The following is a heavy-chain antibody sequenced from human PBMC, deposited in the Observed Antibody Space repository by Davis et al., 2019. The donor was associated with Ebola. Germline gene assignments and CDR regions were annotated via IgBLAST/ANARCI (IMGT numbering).Heavy chain of an antibody. CDR3: ARDVRNTALYGLDV. CDR1: GGSINTYC. J-gene: IGHJ6*02. CDR2: IHHSGST. Sequence: MPGGSLRLSCTVSGGSINTYCWSWIRQPPGKGLEWIAYIHHSGSTDYHPSLKSRVTMSLDTSKNQFSLKLSSVTIADTAVYYCARDVRNTALYGLDVWGQGTTVTVSS. V-gene: IGHV4-59*01. D-gene: IGHD5-18*01.